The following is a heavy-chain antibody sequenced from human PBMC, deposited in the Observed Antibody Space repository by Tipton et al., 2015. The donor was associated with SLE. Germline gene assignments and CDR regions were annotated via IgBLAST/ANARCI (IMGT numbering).Heavy chain of an antibody. Sequence: TLSLTCTVSGGSISSHYWSWIRQPPGKGLEWIGYIYYSGSTNYNPSLKSRVTISVDTSKNQFSLKLSSVTAADTAVYYCARDAPSERWLQLHALDIWGQGTMVTVSS. CDR1: GGSISSHY. CDR3: ARDAPSERWLQLHALDI. V-gene: IGHV4-59*11. J-gene: IGHJ3*02. CDR2: IYYSGST. D-gene: IGHD5-24*01.